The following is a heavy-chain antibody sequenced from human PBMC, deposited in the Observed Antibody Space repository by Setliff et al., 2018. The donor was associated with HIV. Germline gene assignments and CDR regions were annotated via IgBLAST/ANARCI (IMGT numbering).Heavy chain of an antibody. V-gene: IGHV4-59*01. CDR1: GGSISSYY. CDR2: IYYIGST. D-gene: IGHD3-22*01. CDR3: ARDSGYYDSSGYYSYSHYFDY. J-gene: IGHJ4*02. Sequence: SETLSLTCTVSGGSISSYYWSWIRQPPGKGLEWIGYIYYIGSTNYNPSLKSRVTISVDTSKNQFSLKLSSVTAADTAVYYCARDSGYYDSSGYYSYSHYFDYWGRGTLVTVSS.